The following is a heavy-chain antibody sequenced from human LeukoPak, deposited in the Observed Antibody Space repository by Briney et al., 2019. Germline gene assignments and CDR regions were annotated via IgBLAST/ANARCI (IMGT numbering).Heavy chain of an antibody. J-gene: IGHJ4*02. D-gene: IGHD5/OR15-5a*01. CDR3: ARGSLLVSAVRYFDY. V-gene: IGHV1-3*01. Sequence: ASVKVSCKASGYTFTSYAMHWVRQAPGQRLEGMGWINAGNGNTKYSQKFQGRVTITRDTSASTAYMELSSLRSEDTAVYYCARGSLLVSAVRYFDYWGQGTLVTVSS. CDR1: GYTFTSYA. CDR2: INAGNGNT.